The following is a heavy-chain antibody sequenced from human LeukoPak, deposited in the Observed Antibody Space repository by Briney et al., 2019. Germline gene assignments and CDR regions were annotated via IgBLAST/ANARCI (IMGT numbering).Heavy chain of an antibody. D-gene: IGHD3-16*02. Sequence: GGSLRLSCAASGFTFDDYAMHWVRQAPGKGLEWVSGISWNSGSIGYADSVKGQFTISRDNAKNSLYLQMNSLRAEDTALYYCAKGIVGFDYWGQGTLVTVSS. V-gene: IGHV3-9*01. J-gene: IGHJ4*02. CDR3: AKGIVGFDY. CDR1: GFTFDDYA. CDR2: ISWNSGSI.